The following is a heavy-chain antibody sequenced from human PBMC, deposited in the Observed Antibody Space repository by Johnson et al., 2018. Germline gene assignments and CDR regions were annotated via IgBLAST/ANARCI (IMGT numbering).Heavy chain of an antibody. CDR1: GGSISSYY. Sequence: QVQLQESGPGLVKPSETLSLTCTVSGGSISSYYWSLIRQPPGKGLEWIGYIYYSGSTNYNPSLKSRVTISVDTSKNQFSLKLSSVTAADTAVYYCAGSSCGGDCSPYYYYMDVWGKGTTVTVSS. V-gene: IGHV4-59*01. J-gene: IGHJ6*03. D-gene: IGHD2-21*02. CDR2: IYYSGST. CDR3: AGSSCGGDCSPYYYYMDV.